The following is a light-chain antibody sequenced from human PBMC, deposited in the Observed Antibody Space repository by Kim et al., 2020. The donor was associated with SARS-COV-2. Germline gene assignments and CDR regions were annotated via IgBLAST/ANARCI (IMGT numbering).Light chain of an antibody. CDR2: AAS. V-gene: IGKV1-39*01. Sequence: DIQMTQSPSSLSASVGDRVTITCRASQSISTYLNWYQQKPGKAPKLLMYAASSLQSGVPSKFSGSGSGTDFTLTISSLQPEDFGIYFCQQSYNTPWTFGRRTKVDIK. J-gene: IGKJ1*01. CDR1: QSISTY. CDR3: QQSYNTPWT.